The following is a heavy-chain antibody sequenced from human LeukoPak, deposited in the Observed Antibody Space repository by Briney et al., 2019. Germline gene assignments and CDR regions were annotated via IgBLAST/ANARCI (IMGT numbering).Heavy chain of an antibody. CDR3: ARAIAAAGTLYGMDV. J-gene: IGHJ6*02. D-gene: IGHD6-13*01. CDR1: GGSISSYY. CDR2: IYYSGST. Sequence: PSETLSLTCTVSGGSISSYYWSWIRQPPGKGLEWIGYIYYSGSTNYNPSLKGRVTISVDTSKNQFSLKLSSVTAADTAVYYCARAIAAAGTLYGMDVWGQGTTVTVSS. V-gene: IGHV4-59*08.